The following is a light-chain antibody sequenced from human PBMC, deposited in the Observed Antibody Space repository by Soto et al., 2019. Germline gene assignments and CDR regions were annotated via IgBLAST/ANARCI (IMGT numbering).Light chain of an antibody. J-gene: IGKJ4*01. CDR3: QQSYSTPCT. V-gene: IGKV1-39*01. Sequence: DIQMTQSPSSLSASVGDRVTITCRASQSISSYLNWYQQKPGKAPKLLIYAASSWQSGVPSRFSGSGSGTDFTLTISSLQPEDFAIYYCQQSYSTPCTFGGGTKVEIK. CDR2: AAS. CDR1: QSISSY.